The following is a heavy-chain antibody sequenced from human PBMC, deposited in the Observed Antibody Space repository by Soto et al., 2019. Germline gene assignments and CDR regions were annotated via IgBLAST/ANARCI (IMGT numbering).Heavy chain of an antibody. J-gene: IGHJ5*02. V-gene: IGHV4-34*01. D-gene: IGHD2-8*01. Sequence: PSETLSLTCAVYGGSFSGYYWSWIRQPPGKGLEWIGEINHSGSTNYNPSLKSRVTISVDTSKNQFSLKLSSVTAADTAVYYCARGLGYCITGVCFTPNWFDPSGQGTLVTVSS. CDR3: ARGLGYCITGVCFTPNWFDP. CDR2: INHSGST. CDR1: GGSFSGYY.